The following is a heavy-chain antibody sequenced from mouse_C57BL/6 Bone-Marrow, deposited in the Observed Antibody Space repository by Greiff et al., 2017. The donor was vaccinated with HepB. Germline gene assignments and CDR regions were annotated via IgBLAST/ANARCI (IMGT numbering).Heavy chain of an antibody. J-gene: IGHJ1*03. Sequence: VQLQQPGTELVKPGASVKLSCKASGYTFTSYWMHWVKQRPGQGLEWIGNINPSNGGTNYNDKFKSKATLTVDKSSSTAYMQLSSLTSEDSAVYCCARESTTVVAETFYIDVWGTGTTVTVSS. CDR3: ARESTTVVAETFYIDV. V-gene: IGHV1-53*01. CDR1: GYTFTSYW. CDR2: INPSNGGT. D-gene: IGHD1-1*01.